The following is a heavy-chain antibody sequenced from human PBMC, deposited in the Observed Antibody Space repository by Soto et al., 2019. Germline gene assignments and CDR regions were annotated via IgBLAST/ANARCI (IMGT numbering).Heavy chain of an antibody. D-gene: IGHD4-17*01. CDR2: IYYSGST. CDR3: ARLNTVTFDFDD. Sequence: SETLSLTCTVSGGSISSSSYYWGWIRQPPGKGLEWIGSIYYSGSTYYNPSLKSRVTISVDTSKNQFSLKLSSVTAADTAAYYCARLNTVTFDFDDWGQGSLVTVSS. CDR1: GGSISSSSYY. J-gene: IGHJ4*02. V-gene: IGHV4-39*01.